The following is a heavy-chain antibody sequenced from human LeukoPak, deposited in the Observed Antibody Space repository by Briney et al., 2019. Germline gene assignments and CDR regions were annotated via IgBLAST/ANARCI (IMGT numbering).Heavy chain of an antibody. D-gene: IGHD3-22*01. Sequence: GGSLSLSCAASGFTFSSYAMHWVRQAPGKGLEWVAVISYDGSNKYYADSVKGRFTISRDNSKNTLYLQMNSLRAEDTAVYYCARLAYSDSTGYYTFDYWGQGTLVTVSS. V-gene: IGHV3-30-3*01. CDR1: GFTFSSYA. CDR3: ARLAYSDSTGYYTFDY. J-gene: IGHJ4*02. CDR2: ISYDGSNK.